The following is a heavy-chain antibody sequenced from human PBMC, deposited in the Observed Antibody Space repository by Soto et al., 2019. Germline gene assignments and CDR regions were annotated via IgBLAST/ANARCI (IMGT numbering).Heavy chain of an antibody. CDR1: GYTFTGYY. CDR3: AREPQGGYYGMDV. D-gene: IGHD2-15*01. V-gene: IGHV1-2*04. CDR2: INPNSGGT. J-gene: IGHJ6*02. Sequence: ASVKVSCKASGYTFTGYYMHWVRQAPGQGLEWMGWINPNSGGTNYAQKFQGWVTMTRDTSISTAYMELSRLRSDDTAVYYCAREPQGGYYGMDVWGQGATVTVSS.